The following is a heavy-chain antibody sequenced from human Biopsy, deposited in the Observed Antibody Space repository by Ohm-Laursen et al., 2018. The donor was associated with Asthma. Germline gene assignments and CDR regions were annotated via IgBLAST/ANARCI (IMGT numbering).Heavy chain of an antibody. V-gene: IGHV3-53*01. CDR1: GFAVSRDH. CDR2: IYSGGTS. Sequence: SLRLSCSASGFAVSRDHMFWVHQAPGKGPEWVSVIYSGGTSHTADSVRGRFTISRDYSKNTLYLQMHSLRAEDTAVYYCARGDSSNWSHYYFDYWGQGTLVTVSS. J-gene: IGHJ4*02. CDR3: ARGDSSNWSHYYFDY. D-gene: IGHD3-22*01.